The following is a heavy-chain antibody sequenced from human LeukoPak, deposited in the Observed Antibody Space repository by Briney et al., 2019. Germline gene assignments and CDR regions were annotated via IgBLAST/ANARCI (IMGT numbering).Heavy chain of an antibody. D-gene: IGHD2-15*01. CDR3: ARPSRGIASYYYDMDV. CDR2: ISPNSGDT. V-gene: IGHV1-2*06. CDR1: GYTFTGYF. Sequence: ASVKVSCKASGYTFTGYFIYWARQAPGQGLEWMGRISPNSGDTNSAQKFQGRVTMTRDTSINTAYMELSRLGSNDTAVYYCARPSRGIASYYYDMDVWGQGTTVTVSS. J-gene: IGHJ6*02.